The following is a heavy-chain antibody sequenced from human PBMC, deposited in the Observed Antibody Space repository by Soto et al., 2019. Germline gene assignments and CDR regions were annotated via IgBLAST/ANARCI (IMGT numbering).Heavy chain of an antibody. D-gene: IGHD3-3*01. CDR2: ISGSGGST. J-gene: IGHJ4*02. V-gene: IGHV3-23*01. Sequence: TGGSLRLSCAASGFTFSSYAMSWVRQAPGKGLEWVSAISGSGGSTYYADSVKGRFTISRDNSKNTLYLQMNSLRAEDTAVYYCAKLGFLEWFNSKFDYWGQGTLVTVSS. CDR1: GFTFSSYA. CDR3: AKLGFLEWFNSKFDY.